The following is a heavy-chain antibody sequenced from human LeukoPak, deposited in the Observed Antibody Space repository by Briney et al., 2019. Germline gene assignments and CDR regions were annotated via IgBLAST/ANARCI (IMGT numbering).Heavy chain of an antibody. CDR1: GVTLSSYW. D-gene: IGHD1-7*01. V-gene: IGHV3-74*01. J-gene: IGHJ4*02. CDR3: AKDGITGTTFSHFDY. CDR2: INSDGSDT. Sequence: GGFLRLSYAASGVTLSSYWMHWVRQVPGKGLVWVSLINSDGSDTRYADSVKGRFTISRDNSKNTLYLQMNSLRAEDTAVYYCAKDGITGTTFSHFDYWGQGTLVTVSS.